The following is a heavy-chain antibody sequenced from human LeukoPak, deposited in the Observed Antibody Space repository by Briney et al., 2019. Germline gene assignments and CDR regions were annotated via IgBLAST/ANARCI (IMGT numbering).Heavy chain of an antibody. D-gene: IGHD2-15*01. Sequence: GGSLRLSCAASGFTFSSYWMSWVRQAPGKGLEWVANIKQDGSEKYYVDSVKGRFTISRDNSKNTLYLQMNSLRAEDTAVYYCARVLCSGGSCYLDYWGQGTLVTVSS. CDR1: GFTFSSYW. J-gene: IGHJ4*02. CDR2: IKQDGSEK. CDR3: ARVLCSGGSCYLDY. V-gene: IGHV3-7*03.